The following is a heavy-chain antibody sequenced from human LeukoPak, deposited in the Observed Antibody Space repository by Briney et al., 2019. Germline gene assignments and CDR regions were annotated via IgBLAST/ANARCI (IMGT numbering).Heavy chain of an antibody. CDR3: ARDNLVYYGSGSYSDYYYYMDV. Sequence: ASVKVSCKASGYTFTGYYMHWVRQAPGQGLEWMGWINPNSGGTNYAQKFQGRVTMTRDTSISTAYMELNRLRSDDTAVYYCARDNLVYYGSGSYSDYYYYMDVWGKGTTVTVSS. V-gene: IGHV1-2*02. D-gene: IGHD3-10*01. CDR1: GYTFTGYY. J-gene: IGHJ6*03. CDR2: INPNSGGT.